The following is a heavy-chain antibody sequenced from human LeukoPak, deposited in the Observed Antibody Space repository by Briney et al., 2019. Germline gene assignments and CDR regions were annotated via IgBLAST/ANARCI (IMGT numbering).Heavy chain of an antibody. V-gene: IGHV4-34*01. CDR2: INHSGST. CDR1: GGSFSGYY. CDR3: ARDFYSSGYYPFDY. Sequence: SETLSLTCAVYGGSFSGYYWSWLRQPPGKGLEWIGEINHSGSTNYNPSLKSRVTISVDTSKNQFSLKLSSVTAADTAVYYCARDFYSSGYYPFDYWGQGTLVTVSS. J-gene: IGHJ4*02. D-gene: IGHD3-22*01.